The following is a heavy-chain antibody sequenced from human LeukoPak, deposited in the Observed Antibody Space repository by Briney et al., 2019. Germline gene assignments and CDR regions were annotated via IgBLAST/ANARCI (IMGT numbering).Heavy chain of an antibody. CDR2: INHSGST. D-gene: IGHD3-16*02. V-gene: IGHV4-34*01. CDR1: GGAFSGYY. J-gene: IGHJ6*03. CDR3: ARATRGYQTPRRSYYYMDV. Sequence: SQTLSPTCAVYGGAFSGYYWSWIRQPPGKGLEWSLEINHSGSTNYNPSLKSRVTISVDTSKNQFSLKLSSVTAADTAVYYCARATRGYQTPRRSYYYMDVWGKGTTVTVSS.